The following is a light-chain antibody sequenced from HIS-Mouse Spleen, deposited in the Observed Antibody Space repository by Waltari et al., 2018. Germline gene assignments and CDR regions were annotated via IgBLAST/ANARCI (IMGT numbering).Light chain of an antibody. Sequence: QSVLTQPPSASGTPGQRVTLSCSGSSSNLGSNTVHWYQQLPGTAPKRLIYSNNQRPSGVPDRFSGSKSGTSASLAISGLQSEDEADYYCAAWDDSLNGWVFGGGTKLTVL. CDR3: AAWDDSLNGWV. CDR2: SNN. CDR1: SSNLGSNT. J-gene: IGLJ3*02. V-gene: IGLV1-44*01.